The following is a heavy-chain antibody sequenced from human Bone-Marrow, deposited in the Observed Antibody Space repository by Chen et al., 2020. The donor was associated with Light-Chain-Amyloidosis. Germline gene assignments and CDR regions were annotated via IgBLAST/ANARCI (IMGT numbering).Heavy chain of an antibody. J-gene: IGHJ4*02. D-gene: IGHD5-12*01. CDR3: ARRRDGYNFVY. V-gene: IGHV5-51*01. Sequence: SCKGSGYTFPNYWIGWVRQMPGKGLEWMGVIYPDDSDARYSPSFEGQVTISADKSITTAYLQWRSLKASDTAMYYCARRRDGYNFVYWGQGTLVTVSS. CDR1: GYTFPNYW. CDR2: IYPDDSDA.